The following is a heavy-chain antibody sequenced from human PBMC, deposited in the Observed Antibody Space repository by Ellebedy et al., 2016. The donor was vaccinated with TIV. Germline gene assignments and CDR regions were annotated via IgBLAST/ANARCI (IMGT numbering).Heavy chain of an antibody. CDR1: GFTVGDYA. V-gene: IGHV3-49*03. J-gene: IGHJ4*02. D-gene: IGHD1-26*01. CDR2: IRSKAYGGTT. Sequence: GESLKISCTASGFTVGDYARSWFRQAPGKGLEWVGFIRSKAYGGTTEYAASVKGRFTISRDDSKSIAYLQMNSLKTEDTAVYYCTREVPYSGLDYWGQGTLVTVSS. CDR3: TREVPYSGLDY.